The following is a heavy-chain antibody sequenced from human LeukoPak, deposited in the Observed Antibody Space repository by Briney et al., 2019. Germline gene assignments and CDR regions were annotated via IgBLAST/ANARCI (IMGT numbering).Heavy chain of an antibody. CDR3: ARAPHYYDSSGYYRNKWYFDL. D-gene: IGHD3-22*01. CDR1: GGTFSSYA. CDR2: IIPIFGTA. J-gene: IGHJ2*01. Sequence: SVKVSCKASGGTFSSYAISWVRQAPGQGLEWMGGIIPIFGTANYAQRFQGRVTITADESTSTAYMELSSLRSEDTAVYYCARAPHYYDSSGYYRNKWYFDLWGRGTLVTVSS. V-gene: IGHV1-69*13.